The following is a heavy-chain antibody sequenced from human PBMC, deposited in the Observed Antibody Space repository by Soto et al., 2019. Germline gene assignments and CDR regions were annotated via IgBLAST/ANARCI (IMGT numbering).Heavy chain of an antibody. CDR1: GGTFNSYV. CDR3: ARDLGSGYDPGDY. Sequence: ASVKVSCKASGGTFNSYVFSWVRQAPGQGLEWMGGIISIFGTPNYGQKFQGRVTITADESTSTGFMELSSLTSEDTAIYYCARDLGSGYDPGDYWGQGTLVTVSS. CDR2: IISIFGTP. V-gene: IGHV1-69*13. D-gene: IGHD5-12*01. J-gene: IGHJ4*02.